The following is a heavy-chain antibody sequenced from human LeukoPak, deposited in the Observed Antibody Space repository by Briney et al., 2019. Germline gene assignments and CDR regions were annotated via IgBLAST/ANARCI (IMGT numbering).Heavy chain of an antibody. J-gene: IGHJ4*02. CDR2: ISDNGSPM. CDR3: ARGDYRDF. Sequence: AGSLRLSCRASGFILSDYYMRWIRQSPGKGLECLAYISDNGSPMYYADSLRGRSSISRDNAENFLYLEINGLRAEDTAMYYCARGDYRDFWGQGTLVTDSS. V-gene: IGHV3-11*01. CDR1: GFILSDYY.